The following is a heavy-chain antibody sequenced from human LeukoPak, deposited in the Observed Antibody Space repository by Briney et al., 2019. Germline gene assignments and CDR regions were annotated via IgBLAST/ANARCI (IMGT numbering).Heavy chain of an antibody. Sequence: SETLSLTCTVSGGSISSYYWSWIRQPPGKGQEWIGYIYYSGSTNYNPSLKSRVTISVDTSKNQFSLKLSSVTAADTAVYYCARADYRYYFDYWGQGTLVTVSS. CDR3: ARADYRYYFDY. CDR1: GGSISSYY. CDR2: IYYSGST. V-gene: IGHV4-59*01. J-gene: IGHJ4*02. D-gene: IGHD3-16*01.